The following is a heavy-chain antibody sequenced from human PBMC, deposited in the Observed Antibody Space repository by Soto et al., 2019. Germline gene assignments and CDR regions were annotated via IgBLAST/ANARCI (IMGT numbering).Heavy chain of an antibody. CDR3: ARGLKQWLVRGGYYYYGMDV. CDR1: GGSISSGGYY. D-gene: IGHD6-19*01. Sequence: PSETLSLTCTVSGGSISSGGYYWSWIRQHPGKGLEWIGYIYYSGSTNYNPSLKSRVTISVDTSKNQFSLKLSSVTAADTAVYYCARGLKQWLVRGGYYYYGMDVWGQGTTVTVSS. J-gene: IGHJ6*02. CDR2: IYYSGST. V-gene: IGHV4-31*03.